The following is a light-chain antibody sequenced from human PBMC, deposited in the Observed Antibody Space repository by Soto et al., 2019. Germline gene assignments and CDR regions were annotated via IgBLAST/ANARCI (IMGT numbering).Light chain of an antibody. CDR1: HNDIGTYDY. Sequence: SALTQPTSVSGSPGQSITISCTGNHNDIGTYDYVSWYQQHPGRAPRLLIHGVTTRPSGISDRFSASKSGLTASLTISGLQPEDEADYYCSSFPSNRSYVFGPGNKVIVL. CDR3: SSFPSNRSYV. CDR2: GVT. V-gene: IGLV2-14*03. J-gene: IGLJ1*01.